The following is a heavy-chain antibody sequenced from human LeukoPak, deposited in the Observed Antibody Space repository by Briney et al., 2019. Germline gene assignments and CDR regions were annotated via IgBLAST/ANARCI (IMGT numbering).Heavy chain of an antibody. CDR2: IKQDGSEK. CDR3: ARVRGYGGYYYYMDV. CDR1: GFTFSSYW. V-gene: IGHV3-7*04. Sequence: GGSLRLSCAASGFTFSSYWMSWVRQAPGKGLEWVANIKQDGSEKYYVDSVKGRFTISRDNAKNSLYLQMNSLRAEDTAVYYRARVRGYGGYYYYMDVWGKGTTVTVSS. D-gene: IGHD5-18*01. J-gene: IGHJ6*03.